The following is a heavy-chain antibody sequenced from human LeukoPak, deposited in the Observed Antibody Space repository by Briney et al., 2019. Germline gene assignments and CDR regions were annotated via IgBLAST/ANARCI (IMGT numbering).Heavy chain of an antibody. J-gene: IGHJ5*01. CDR3: AKAYGTGGYWHFGS. Sequence: GGSLRLSCAASGFPFDDYGMHWVRQGPGKGLEWVSLISWDGVSTYYAESVKGRFTISRDNSKNSLSLQMDSLRADDTALYYCAKAYGTGGYWHFGSWGHGTLVTVSS. CDR2: ISWDGVST. CDR1: GFPFDDYG. V-gene: IGHV3-43D*03. D-gene: IGHD3-10*01.